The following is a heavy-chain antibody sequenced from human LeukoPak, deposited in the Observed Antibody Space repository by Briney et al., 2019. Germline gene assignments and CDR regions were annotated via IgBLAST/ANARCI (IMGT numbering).Heavy chain of an antibody. J-gene: IGHJ4*02. CDR2: ISSSSSYI. Sequence: PGGSPRLSCAASGFTFSSYSMNWVRQAPGKGLEWASSISSSSSYIYYADSVKGRFTISRDNAKNSLYLQMNSLRAEDTAVYYCAREGDYGDYVRSFDYWGQGTLVTVSS. D-gene: IGHD4-17*01. CDR3: AREGDYGDYVRSFDY. CDR1: GFTFSSYS. V-gene: IGHV3-21*01.